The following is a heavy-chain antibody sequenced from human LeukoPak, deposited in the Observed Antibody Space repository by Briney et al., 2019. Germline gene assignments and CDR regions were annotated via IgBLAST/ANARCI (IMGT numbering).Heavy chain of an antibody. CDR3: AREWMAARRRYYFDN. J-gene: IGHJ4*02. V-gene: IGHV1-46*01. Sequence: ASVKVSCKASGYTFTSYYIHWMRQAPGQGLEWMGIINPGGGSTSYAQKFQGRVTMTRDTSTSTVYMELSSLRSEDTAVYYCAREWMAARRRYYFDNWGQGTLVTVSS. CDR2: INPGGGST. CDR1: GYTFTSYY. D-gene: IGHD6-6*01.